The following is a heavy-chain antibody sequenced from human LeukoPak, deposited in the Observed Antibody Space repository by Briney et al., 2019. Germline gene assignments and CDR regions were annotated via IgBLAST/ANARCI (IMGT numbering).Heavy chain of an antibody. CDR2: ISSSSSYI. D-gene: IGHD1-26*01. Sequence: GGSLRLSCAASGFTFSSYSMNWVRQAPGKGLEWVSSISSSSSYIYYADSVKGRFTISRDNAKNSLYLQMNSLRAGDTAVYYCARGHHPVGSGSYYTWGQGTLVTVSS. J-gene: IGHJ5*02. CDR1: GFTFSSYS. V-gene: IGHV3-21*01. CDR3: ARGHHPVGSGSYYT.